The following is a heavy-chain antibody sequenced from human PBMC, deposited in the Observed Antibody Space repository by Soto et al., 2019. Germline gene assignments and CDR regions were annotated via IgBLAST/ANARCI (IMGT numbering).Heavy chain of an antibody. D-gene: IGHD6-13*01. V-gene: IGHV4-31*01. CDR1: GASISSGDYY. J-gene: IGHJ2*01. CDR3: ARPTTLVTRPSDIDL. Sequence: QVQLQESGPGLVKPSQTLSLTCTVSGASISSGDYYWSWIRQYPGKGLEWIGYIHNSGNTYYNPALKSTVSISMDTSRNQFALQLYSVIAADTDVYDYARPTTLVTRPSDIDLWGRGSLVTISS. CDR2: IHNSGNT.